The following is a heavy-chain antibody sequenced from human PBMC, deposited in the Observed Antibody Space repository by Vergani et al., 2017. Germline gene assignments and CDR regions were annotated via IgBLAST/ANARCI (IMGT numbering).Heavy chain of an antibody. D-gene: IGHD4-11*01. CDR2: IDHTGRP. CDR1: VWFFTSYH. CDR3: ARVNTETNGHLYYYYYMDV. V-gene: IGHV4-34*01. Sequence: QVQLQQWGGGLFKPSETLSLTCVVNVWFFTSYHWTWIRQSPGEGLEWVGDIDHTGRPDYNPSLKIRIPMSVDKSRNQFSLTLNSVTPTDTAIYFCARVNTETNGHLYYYYYMDVWGQGTAVTVS. J-gene: IGHJ6*03.